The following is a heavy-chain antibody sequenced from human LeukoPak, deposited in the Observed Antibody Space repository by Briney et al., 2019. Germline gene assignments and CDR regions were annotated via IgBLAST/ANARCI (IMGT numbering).Heavy chain of an antibody. CDR3: ARDPPDDTAMATSYFDL. Sequence: PSETLSLTCTVSGGSISSSSYYWGWIRQPPGKGLEWIGSIYYSGSTYYNPSLKSRVTISVDTSENQFSLKLSSVTAADTAVYYCARDPPDDTAMATSYFDLWGRGTLVTVSS. CDR2: IYYSGST. D-gene: IGHD5-18*01. V-gene: IGHV4-39*07. CDR1: GGSISSSSYY. J-gene: IGHJ2*01.